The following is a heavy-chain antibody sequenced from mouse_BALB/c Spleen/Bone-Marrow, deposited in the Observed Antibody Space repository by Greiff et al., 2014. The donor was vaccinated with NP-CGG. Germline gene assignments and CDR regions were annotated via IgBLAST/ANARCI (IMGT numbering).Heavy chain of an antibody. J-gene: IGHJ3*01. Sequence: LEESGPELVRPGVSMKISCKGSGYTFTDYAMHWVKQSHAKSLEWIGVISTYSGNTNYNQKFKGKATMTVDKSSSTAYLELARLTSEDSAIYYCASPIYYGNYEGFAYWGQGTLVTVSA. V-gene: IGHV1-67*01. D-gene: IGHD2-1*01. CDR2: ISTYSGNT. CDR1: GYTFTDYA. CDR3: ASPIYYGNYEGFAY.